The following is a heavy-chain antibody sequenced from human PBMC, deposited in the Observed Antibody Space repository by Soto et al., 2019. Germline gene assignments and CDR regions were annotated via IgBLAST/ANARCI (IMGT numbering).Heavy chain of an antibody. D-gene: IGHD2-15*01. J-gene: IGHJ2*01. CDR1: GGSISSYY. CDR2: IYTSGST. CDR3: ARERLDVGYCRGGSCYSTLSWYFDL. Sequence: QVQLQESGPGLVKPSETLSLTCTVSGGSISSYYWSWIRQPAGKGLEWIGRIYTSGSTNYNPSLKSRVTMSVDTTKNQFSLKLSSVTAADTAVYYCARERLDVGYCRGGSCYSTLSWYFDLWGRGTLVTVSS. V-gene: IGHV4-4*07.